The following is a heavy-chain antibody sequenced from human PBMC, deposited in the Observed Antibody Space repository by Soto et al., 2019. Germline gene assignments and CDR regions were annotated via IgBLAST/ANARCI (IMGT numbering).Heavy chain of an antibody. CDR1: GGSVSSGSYD. V-gene: IGHV4-61*01. CDR2: IYYSGST. J-gene: IGHJ3*02. Sequence: SETLSLTCTVSGGSVSSGSYDWSWIRQPPGKGLEWIGYIYYSGSTNYNPSLKSRVTISVDTSKNQFSLKLSSVTAADTAVYYCARRRGSIFGVVRAFDIWGQGTMVT. CDR3: ARRRGSIFGVVRAFDI. D-gene: IGHD3-3*01.